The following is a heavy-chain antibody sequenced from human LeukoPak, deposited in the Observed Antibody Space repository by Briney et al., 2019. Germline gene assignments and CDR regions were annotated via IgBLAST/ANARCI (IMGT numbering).Heavy chain of an antibody. J-gene: IGHJ4*02. D-gene: IGHD2-15*01. CDR2: ICGSDDNT. Sequence: PGGSLRLSCAASGFTFSSYAMSWVRQAPGKGLEWVATICGSDDNTYCADSVKGRFTISRDNSKDTLYLQMTSLKAESTAVYYCAKGVVASCYSRVDYWGQGTLVTVSS. CDR1: GFTFSSYA. CDR3: AKGVVASCYSRVDY. V-gene: IGHV3-23*01.